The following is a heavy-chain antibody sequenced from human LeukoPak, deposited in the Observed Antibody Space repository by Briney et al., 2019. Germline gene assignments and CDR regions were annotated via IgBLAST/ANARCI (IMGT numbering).Heavy chain of an antibody. CDR1: GGTFSSYA. CDR2: IIPIFGTA. J-gene: IGHJ4*02. V-gene: IGHV1-69*05. Sequence: SVKVSCKASGGTFSSYAISWVRQAPGQGLEWMGRIIPIFGTANYAQKFQGRVTITTDESTSTAYMELSSRRSEDTAVYYCASLQVQLGIIGSLDYWGQGTMVTVSS. D-gene: IGHD1-1*01. CDR3: ASLQVQLGIIGSLDY.